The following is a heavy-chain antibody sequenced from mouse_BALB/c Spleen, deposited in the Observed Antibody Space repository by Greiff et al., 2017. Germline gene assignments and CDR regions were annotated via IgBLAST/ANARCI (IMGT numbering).Heavy chain of an antibody. D-gene: IGHD1-1*01. CDR3: TRGLLRLYYFDY. V-gene: IGHV1-15*01. CDR1: GYTFTDYE. J-gene: IGHJ2*01. CDR2: IDPETGGT. Sequence: VQLVESGAELVRPGASVTLSCKASGYTFTDYEMHWVKQTPVHGLEWIGAIDPETGGTAYNQKFKGKATLTADKSSSTAYMELRSLTSEDSAVYYCTRGLLRLYYFDYWGQGTTLTVSS.